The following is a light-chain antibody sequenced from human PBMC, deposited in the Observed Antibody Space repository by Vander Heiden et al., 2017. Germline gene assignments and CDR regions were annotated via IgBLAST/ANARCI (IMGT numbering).Light chain of an antibody. Sequence: DVQMTQSPSSLAASVGDRVTITCRASQRINNYVNWYQHRPGKAPRLLIYGASSLQGGVPSRFSGTGSGTDFTLTVSGLQPEDVATYYCQQTYYTPPYTFGQETKVDIK. J-gene: IGKJ2*01. CDR3: QQTYYTPPYT. CDR1: QRINNY. V-gene: IGKV1-39*01. CDR2: GAS.